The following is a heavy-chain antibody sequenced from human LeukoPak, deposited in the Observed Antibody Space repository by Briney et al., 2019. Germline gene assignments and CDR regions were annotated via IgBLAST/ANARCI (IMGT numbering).Heavy chain of an antibody. CDR1: GFAFTTYA. CDR3: ANLHDY. V-gene: IGHV3-30*18. CDR2: ISYDGSIK. Sequence: GGPLRLSCAASGFAFTTYAMHWVRQAPGRGLEWVAVISYDGSIKYYADSVKGRFTISRDNSKNTLYLQMNSLRPEDTAIYYCANLHDYWGQGTLVTVSS. J-gene: IGHJ4*02.